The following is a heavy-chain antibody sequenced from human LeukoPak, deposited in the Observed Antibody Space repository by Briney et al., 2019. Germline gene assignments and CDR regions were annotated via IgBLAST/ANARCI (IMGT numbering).Heavy chain of an antibody. Sequence: GGSLRLSCAASGFTFSTYWMHWVRQAPGKGLVWVSCINSDGSSTRYADSVKGRFTISRDNARNTLYLQMNSLRAEDTAVYYCVRDISDAFDIWGQGTMVTVSS. CDR1: GFTFSTYW. CDR3: VRDISDAFDI. V-gene: IGHV3-74*01. D-gene: IGHD3-9*01. J-gene: IGHJ3*02. CDR2: INSDGSST.